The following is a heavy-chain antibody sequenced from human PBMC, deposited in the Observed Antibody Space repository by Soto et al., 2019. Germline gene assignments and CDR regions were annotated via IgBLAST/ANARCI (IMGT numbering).Heavy chain of an antibody. CDR2: ISYDGSNK. Sequence: PGSSLILSCAAAGFTFSNYGRHWVRQAPGKVLEWVAVISYDGSNKYYADSVKCRFTISRDNSKNTLYLQMNSLRAEDTAVYYCAKDRHYYDSSGYFVYWGQGTLVTVSS. V-gene: IGHV3-30*18. CDR1: GFTFSNYG. J-gene: IGHJ4*02. CDR3: AKDRHYYDSSGYFVY. D-gene: IGHD3-22*01.